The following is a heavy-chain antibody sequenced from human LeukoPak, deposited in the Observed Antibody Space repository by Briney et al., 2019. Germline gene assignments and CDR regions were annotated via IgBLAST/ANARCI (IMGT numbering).Heavy chain of an antibody. CDR3: ARVPPSSSLGYYGMDV. CDR2: ISGSGGST. J-gene: IGHJ6*02. CDR1: GFTVSSNY. D-gene: IGHD2-2*01. Sequence: GGSLRLSCAASGFTVSSNYMSWVRQAPGKGLEWVSAISGSGGSTYYADSVKGRFTISRDNSKNTLYLQMNSLRAEDTAVYYCARVPPSSSLGYYGMDVWGQGTTVTVSS. V-gene: IGHV3-23*01.